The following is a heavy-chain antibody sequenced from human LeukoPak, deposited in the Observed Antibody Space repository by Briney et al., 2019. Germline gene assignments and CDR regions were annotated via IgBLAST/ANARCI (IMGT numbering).Heavy chain of an antibody. CDR2: ISYGGSNK. J-gene: IGHJ4*02. CDR1: GFTFSSYA. CDR3: ARGGPDSGYGPTLYYFDY. D-gene: IGHD5-12*01. V-gene: IGHV3-30-3*01. Sequence: GGSLRLSCAASGFTFSSYAMHWVRQAPGKGLEWVAVISYGGSNKYYADSVKGRFTISRDNSKNTLYLQMNSLRAEDTAGYYRARGGPDSGYGPTLYYFDYWGQGTLVPVPS.